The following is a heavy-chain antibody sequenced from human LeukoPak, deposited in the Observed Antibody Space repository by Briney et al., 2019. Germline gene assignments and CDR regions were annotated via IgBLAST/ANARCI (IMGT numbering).Heavy chain of an antibody. D-gene: IGHD1-1*01. Sequence: GGSLRLSCAASGFTVSRNYMSWVRQAPGKGLEWVSIIHSDGSTYYADSVKGRFTISRDNSKNTLYLQMNGLRAEDTAVYYCVRVLDRFDPWGQGSQVTVSS. V-gene: IGHV3-66*01. CDR1: GFTVSRNY. CDR3: VRVLDRFDP. CDR2: IHSDGST. J-gene: IGHJ5*02.